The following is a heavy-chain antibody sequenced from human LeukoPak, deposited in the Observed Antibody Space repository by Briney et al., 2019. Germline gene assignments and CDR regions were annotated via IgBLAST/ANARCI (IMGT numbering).Heavy chain of an antibody. D-gene: IGHD5-24*01. CDR3: ARGKTREMATMD. J-gene: IGHJ4*02. CDR1: GYTFSDYY. CDR2: INPNSGGT. Sequence: ASVKVSCKASGYTFSDYYIHWVRQAPGQGLEWMGWINPNSGGTNYAQKFQGRVTMTRDTSISTAYMELSRLRSDDTAVYYCARGKTREMATMDWGQGTLVTVSS. V-gene: IGHV1-2*02.